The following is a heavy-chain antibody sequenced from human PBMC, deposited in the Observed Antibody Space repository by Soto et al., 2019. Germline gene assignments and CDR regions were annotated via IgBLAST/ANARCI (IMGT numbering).Heavy chain of an antibody. Sequence: PGGSLRLSCTASGVTFSTNEMSWVRQAPGKGLEWVSTISAGGGSTYYADSVKGRLTFSRDNSKNTLYLQMNSLRGDDTAVYYCVKPRGDSSGRRAFDSWGQGTLVTVSS. CDR2: ISAGGGST. D-gene: IGHD6-19*01. CDR3: VKPRGDSSGRRAFDS. V-gene: IGHV3-23*01. CDR1: GVTFSTNE. J-gene: IGHJ4*02.